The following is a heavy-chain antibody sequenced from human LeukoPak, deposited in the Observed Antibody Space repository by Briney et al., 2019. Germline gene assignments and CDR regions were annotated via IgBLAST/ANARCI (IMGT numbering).Heavy chain of an antibody. J-gene: IGHJ4*02. CDR1: GYALRNDW. D-gene: IGHD5-24*01. Sequence: GGSLRLSCVVSGYALRNDWMVWVRQTPGKGLEWVATIKEDGNAKDYVDSVKGRFTISSDSARNSVYLQMSGLRPEDTAVYYCAKINGWLQLGDWGQGTLVTVSS. CDR2: IKEDGNAK. V-gene: IGHV3-7*01. CDR3: AKINGWLQLGD.